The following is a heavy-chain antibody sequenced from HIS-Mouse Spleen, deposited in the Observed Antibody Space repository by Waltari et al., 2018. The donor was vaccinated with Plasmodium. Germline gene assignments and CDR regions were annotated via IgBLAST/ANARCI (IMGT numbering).Heavy chain of an antibody. CDR1: GFSLSTSGMC. V-gene: IGHV2-70*15. D-gene: IGHD6-6*01. CDR3: ARTTYSSSSAKYYYYGMDV. CDR2: IDWDDDK. J-gene: IGHJ6*02. Sequence: QVTLRESGPALVKPTQTLTLTCTFSGFSLSTSGMCVTWIRQPPGKALEWLARIDWDDDKYYSTSLKTRLTISKDTSKNHVVLTMTNMDPVDTATYDCARTTYSSSSAKYYYYGMDVWGQGTTVTVSS.